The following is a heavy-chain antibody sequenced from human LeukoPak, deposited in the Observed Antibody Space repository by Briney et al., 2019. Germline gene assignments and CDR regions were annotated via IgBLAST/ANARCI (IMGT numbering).Heavy chain of an antibody. CDR2: IYTSGST. Sequence: MPSETLSLTCTVSGVSISSYYWSWIRQPAGKGLEWIGRIYTSGSTNYNPSLKSRVTMSVDTSKNQFSLKLSSVTAADTAVYYCARLSPYYYDSSGFDYWGQGTLVTVSS. CDR3: ARLSPYYYDSSGFDY. J-gene: IGHJ4*02. CDR1: GVSISSYY. V-gene: IGHV4-4*07. D-gene: IGHD3-22*01.